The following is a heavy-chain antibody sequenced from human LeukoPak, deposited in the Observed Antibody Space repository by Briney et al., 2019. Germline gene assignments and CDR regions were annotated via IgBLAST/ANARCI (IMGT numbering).Heavy chain of an antibody. J-gene: IGHJ4*02. D-gene: IGHD6-13*01. CDR1: GGSVSSYY. Sequence: SETLSLTCTVSGGSVSSYYWSWIRQPPGKGLEWIGYIYYSGSTNCNPSLKSRVTISVDTSKNQFSLKLSSVTAADTAVYYCATSYSSWYLQFDSWGQGTLVTVSS. CDR2: IYYSGST. V-gene: IGHV4-59*02. CDR3: ATSYSSWYLQFDS.